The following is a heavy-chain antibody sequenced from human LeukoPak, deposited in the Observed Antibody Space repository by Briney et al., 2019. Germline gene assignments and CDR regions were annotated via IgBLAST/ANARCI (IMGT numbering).Heavy chain of an antibody. CDR1: GGSISSYY. CDR3: ARVGRGFSFGYSDY. D-gene: IGHD5-18*01. V-gene: IGHV4-59*01. J-gene: IGHJ4*02. CDR2: IYYSGST. Sequence: SETLSLTCTVSGGSISSYYWSWIRQPPGKGLEWIGYIYYSGSTNYNPSLKSRVTISVDTSKNQFSLKLSSVTAADTAVYYCARVGRGFSFGYSDYWGQGTLVTVSS.